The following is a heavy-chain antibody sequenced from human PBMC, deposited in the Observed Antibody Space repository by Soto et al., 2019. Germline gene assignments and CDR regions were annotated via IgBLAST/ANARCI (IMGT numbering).Heavy chain of an antibody. J-gene: IGHJ3*02. CDR1: GYSLTAYY. CDR3: ARDRWTGNSDAFDI. CDR2: INPNTGVT. V-gene: IGHV1-2*02. D-gene: IGHD3-9*01. Sequence: ASVKVSCKASGYSLTAYYIHWVRQAPGQGLEWMGWINPNTGVTKYAQKFQGRVTVITATSINLVYMELYRLRSDDTAVYYCARDRWTGNSDAFDIWGQGAMVTVS.